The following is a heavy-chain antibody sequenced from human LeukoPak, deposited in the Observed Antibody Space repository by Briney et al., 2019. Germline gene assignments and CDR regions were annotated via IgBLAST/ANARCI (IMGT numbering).Heavy chain of an antibody. CDR2: ISTSSNTI. J-gene: IGHJ6*02. CDR3: ARVGSYGMDV. D-gene: IGHD3-10*01. CDR1: GFTFSSYN. Sequence: GGSLRLSCAASGFTFSSYNMNWVRQAPGKGLEWVSYISTSSNTISYADSVKGRFTISRDNAKNSLYLQMNDLRAEDTAVYYCARVGSYGMDVWGQGTTVTVSS. V-gene: IGHV3-48*01.